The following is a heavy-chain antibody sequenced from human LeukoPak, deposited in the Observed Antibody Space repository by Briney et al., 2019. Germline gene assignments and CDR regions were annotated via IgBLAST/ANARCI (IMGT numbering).Heavy chain of an antibody. Sequence: GESPKISCKGSGYSFTNYWIAWVRQMPGKRLEWMGIIYPGDSDTRYSPSFQGQVTISVDKSISTAYLQWSSLRASDIAMYYCARLYCSSASCYTGSSYYFDYWGQGTLVTVSS. CDR1: GYSFTNYW. J-gene: IGHJ4*02. CDR2: IYPGDSDT. V-gene: IGHV5-51*01. D-gene: IGHD2-2*02. CDR3: ARLYCSSASCYTGSSYYFDY.